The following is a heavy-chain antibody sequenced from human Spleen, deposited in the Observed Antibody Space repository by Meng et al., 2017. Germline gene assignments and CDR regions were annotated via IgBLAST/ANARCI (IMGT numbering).Heavy chain of an antibody. D-gene: IGHD4-17*01. CDR2: IYYTGST. J-gene: IGHJ4*02. CDR1: GGSINWSTYY. V-gene: IGHV4-39*07. Sequence: QLQPQEAGPASVKPSETLSLTFTVSGGSINWSTYYWGWIRQPPGMGLQWIGSIYYTGSTYYNPSLKSRVSISVDTSKNQFSLYLTSVTAADTALYYCARINLNDYGRTQADYWGQGTLVTVSS. CDR3: ARINLNDYGRTQADY.